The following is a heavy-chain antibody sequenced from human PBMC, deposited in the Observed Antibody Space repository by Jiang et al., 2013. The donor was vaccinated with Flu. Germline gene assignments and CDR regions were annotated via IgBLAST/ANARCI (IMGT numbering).Heavy chain of an antibody. CDR1: GGSITNYY. CDR2: IYYSGRT. Sequence: GPGLVKPSETLSLTCTVSGGSITNYYWSWIRQPPGKGLEWIGYIYYSGRTNSNPSLRSRVSISVDTSKNQFSXRLSSVTAADTAVYYCTSQGYCTGGSCYGAHFDLWGRGTLVTVSS. J-gene: IGHJ2*01. D-gene: IGHD2-15*01. CDR3: TSQGYCTGGSCYGAHFDL. V-gene: IGHV4-59*01.